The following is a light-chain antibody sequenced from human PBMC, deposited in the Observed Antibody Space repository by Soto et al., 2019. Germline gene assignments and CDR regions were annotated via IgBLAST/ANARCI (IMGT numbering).Light chain of an antibody. V-gene: IGKV3-11*01. CDR3: QQRSNWPRT. Sequence: EIVLTQSPATLSLSPGERATLSCRASQSVSSSLGWYQQIPGQAPRLLIYDASNRATGIPARFSGSGSGTDFPLTISSLELEDFAVYYCQQRSNWPRTFAQGTKLEIK. CDR1: QSVSSS. J-gene: IGKJ2*01. CDR2: DAS.